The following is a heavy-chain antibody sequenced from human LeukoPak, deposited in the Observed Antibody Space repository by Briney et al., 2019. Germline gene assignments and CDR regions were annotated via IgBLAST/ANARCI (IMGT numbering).Heavy chain of an antibody. CDR2: IYPRDSDT. D-gene: IGHD6-25*01. V-gene: IGHV5-51*01. CDR3: ARLLAAPYYINF. J-gene: IGHJ4*02. CDR1: GYKFMTYW. Sequence: GESLKISCKGSGYKFMTYWIAWMRRMPGQGLEWLGIIYPRDSDTRYSSSFEGQVSISVDTSIDTAYLQWSSVKASDTAMYYCARLLAAPYYINFWGQGTLVTVSS.